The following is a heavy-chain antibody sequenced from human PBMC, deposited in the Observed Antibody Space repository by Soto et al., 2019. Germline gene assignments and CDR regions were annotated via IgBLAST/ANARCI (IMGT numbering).Heavy chain of an antibody. CDR2: INHSGST. CDR1: GGSFSGYY. D-gene: IGHD3-22*01. Sequence: PSETLSLTCAVYGGSFSGYYWSWIRQPPGKGLEWIGEINHSGSTNYNPSLKSRVTISVDTSKNQFSLKLSSVTAADTAVYYCASLQTEDYYDSSGDDYWGQGTLVTVSS. CDR3: ASLQTEDYYDSSGDDY. V-gene: IGHV4-34*01. J-gene: IGHJ4*02.